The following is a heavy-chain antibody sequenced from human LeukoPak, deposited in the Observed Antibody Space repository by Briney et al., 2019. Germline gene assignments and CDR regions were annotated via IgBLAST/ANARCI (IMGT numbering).Heavy chain of an antibody. V-gene: IGHV1-2*02. CDR1: GYTFTGYY. D-gene: IGHD1-26*01. Sequence: ASVKVSCKGSGYTFTGYYMNWVRQAPGQGNEWMGGINPNSGGTNYAQRFQGRVTMTRDTSISTAYMELSRLRSDDTAVYYCATLSGNSWEYYFDYWGQGTLVTVSS. CDR2: INPNSGGT. CDR3: ATLSGNSWEYYFDY. J-gene: IGHJ4*02.